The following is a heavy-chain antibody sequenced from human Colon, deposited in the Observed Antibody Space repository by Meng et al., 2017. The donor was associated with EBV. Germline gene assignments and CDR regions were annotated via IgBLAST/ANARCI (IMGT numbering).Heavy chain of an antibody. CDR1: GGSISSGNHY. Sequence: QVQLQESGQGLVMPSXXLSLTCXVSGGSISSGNHYWSWIRQHPGKGLEYIGYIYYSGSTYYNPSLKSRVIISVDTSKNQFSLRLNSVTAADTAVYYCASLYGDSSVWYLDLWGRGTMVTVSS. V-gene: IGHV4-31*03. CDR2: IYYSGST. D-gene: IGHD4-17*01. J-gene: IGHJ2*01. CDR3: ASLYGDSSVWYLDL.